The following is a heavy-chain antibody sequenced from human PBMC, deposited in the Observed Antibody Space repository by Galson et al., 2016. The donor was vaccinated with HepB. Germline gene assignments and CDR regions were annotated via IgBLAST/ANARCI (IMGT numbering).Heavy chain of an antibody. CDR2: ISGSGGST. CDR3: AKVSGGWGTYGDYELDY. CDR1: GFTFSSYA. Sequence: LRLSCAASGFTFSSYAMSWVRQAPGKGLEWVSAISGSGGSTYYADSVKGRFTISRDNSKNTLYLQMNSLRAEDTAVYYCAKVSGGWGTYGDYELDYWGQGTLVTVSS. D-gene: IGHD4-17*01. V-gene: IGHV3-23*01. J-gene: IGHJ4*02.